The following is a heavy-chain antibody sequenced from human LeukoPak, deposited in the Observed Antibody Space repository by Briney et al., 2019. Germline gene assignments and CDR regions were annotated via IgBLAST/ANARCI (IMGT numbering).Heavy chain of an antibody. CDR1: GYTLTELS. D-gene: IGHD2-2*01. V-gene: IGHV1-24*01. CDR3: ATGASPTILGYCSSTSCYPGAFDI. CDR2: FDPEDGET. Sequence: ASVRVSCKVSGYTLTELSMHWVRQAPGKGLEWMGGFDPEDGETIYAQKFQGRVTMTEDTSTDTAYMELSSLRSEDTAVYYCATGASPTILGYCSSTSCYPGAFDIWGQGTMVTVPS. J-gene: IGHJ3*02.